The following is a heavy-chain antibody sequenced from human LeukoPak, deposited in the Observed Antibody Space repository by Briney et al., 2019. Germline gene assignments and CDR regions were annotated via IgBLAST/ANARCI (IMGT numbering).Heavy chain of an antibody. V-gene: IGHV1-18*01. J-gene: IGHJ4*02. CDR1: GYTFTSYG. CDR3: ARDGYCSSTSCYTPGY. CDR2: ISAYNGNT. D-gene: IGHD2-2*02. Sequence: ASVKVSCKASGYTFTSYGISWVRQAPGQGLECMGWISAYNGNTNYAQKLQGRVTMTTDTSTSTAYMELRSLRSDDTAVYYCARDGYCSSTSCYTPGYWGQGTLVTVSS.